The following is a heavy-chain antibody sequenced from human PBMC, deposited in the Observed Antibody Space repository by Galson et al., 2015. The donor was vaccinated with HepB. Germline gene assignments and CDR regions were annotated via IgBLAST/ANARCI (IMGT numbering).Heavy chain of an antibody. V-gene: IGHV3-30*02. CDR2: IRYDGSNK. D-gene: IGHD3-10*02. J-gene: IGHJ4*02. CDR1: GFTFNAFG. Sequence: SLRLSCAASGFTFNAFGMHWVRQAPGKGLEWMAFIRYDGSNKYYAESVKGRFTISRDNSKNTLHLQMNSLRAEDMAVYYCAKDKSRSKLGDLDYWGQGTLVTVSS. CDR3: AKDKSRSKLGDLDY.